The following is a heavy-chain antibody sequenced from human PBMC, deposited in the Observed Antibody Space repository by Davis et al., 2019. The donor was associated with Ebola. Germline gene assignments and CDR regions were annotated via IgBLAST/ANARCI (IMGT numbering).Heavy chain of an antibody. V-gene: IGHV3-23*01. CDR3: ARGAWSIWDY. J-gene: IGHJ4*02. CDR1: GFVFRNYV. Sequence: GESLKISCAASGFVFRNYVMSWVRQAPGKGLEWVSTLGTSADTYYADSVKGRFTISRDNSKNTLYLQMNILRPDDTATYYCARGAWSIWDYWGRGTPVTVSS. D-gene: IGHD2-8*01. CDR2: LGTSADT.